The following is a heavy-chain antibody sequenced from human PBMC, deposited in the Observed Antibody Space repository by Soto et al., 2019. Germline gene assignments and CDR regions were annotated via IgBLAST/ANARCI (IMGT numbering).Heavy chain of an antibody. J-gene: IGHJ3*02. D-gene: IGHD3-10*01. CDR1: GGSFSGYY. CDR3: EISTMVGGVRVGRAFDI. Sequence: SETLSLTCAVYGGSFSGYYWSWIRQPPGKGLEWIGEINHSGSTNYNPSLKSRVTISVDTSKNQFSLKLSSVTAADTAVYYCEISTMVGGVRVGRAFDIWGKGTMATVPS. V-gene: IGHV4-34*01. CDR2: INHSGST.